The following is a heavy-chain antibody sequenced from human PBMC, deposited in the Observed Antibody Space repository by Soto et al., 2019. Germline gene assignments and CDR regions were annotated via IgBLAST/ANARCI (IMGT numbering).Heavy chain of an antibody. D-gene: IGHD3-9*01. Sequence: GGSLRLSCAASGFTFSSYWMSWVRQAPGKGLEWVANIKQDGSEKYYVDSVKGRFTISRDNAKNSLYLQMNSLRAEDTAVYYCARDGYGVTYYDILTGYYTGYMDVWGKGTTVTVSS. CDR2: IKQDGSEK. CDR3: ARDGYGVTYYDILTGYYTGYMDV. J-gene: IGHJ6*03. V-gene: IGHV3-7*01. CDR1: GFTFSSYW.